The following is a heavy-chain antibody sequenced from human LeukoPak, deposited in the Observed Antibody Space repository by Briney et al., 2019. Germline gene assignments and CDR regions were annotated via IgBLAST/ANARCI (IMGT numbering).Heavy chain of an antibody. CDR2: FDPEDGET. J-gene: IGHJ6*02. Sequence: ASVKVSCKVSGYTLTELSMHWVRQAPGKGLEWMGGFDPEDGETIYAQKFQGRVTMTEDTSTDTAYMELSSLRSEDTAVYYCATEGTTVTTTYYYYGMDVWGQGTTVTVSS. CDR1: GYTLTELS. CDR3: ATEGTTVTTTYYYYGMDV. D-gene: IGHD4-17*01. V-gene: IGHV1-24*01.